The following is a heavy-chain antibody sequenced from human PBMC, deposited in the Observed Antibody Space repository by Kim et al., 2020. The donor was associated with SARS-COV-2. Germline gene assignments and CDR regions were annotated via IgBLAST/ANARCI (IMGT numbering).Heavy chain of an antibody. J-gene: IGHJ4*02. V-gene: IGHV4-59*08. CDR3: ARWGPDYYGSGSYYVFDY. CDR2: IYYSGST. Sequence: SETLSLTCTVSGGSISSYYWSWIRQPPWMGLEWIWYIYYSGSTNSNPSLKSRVTISVDTSKNQFSLKLSSVTAADKAGYYCARWGPDYYGSGSYYVFDYWGQGTLVTVSS. D-gene: IGHD3-10*01. CDR1: GGSISSYY.